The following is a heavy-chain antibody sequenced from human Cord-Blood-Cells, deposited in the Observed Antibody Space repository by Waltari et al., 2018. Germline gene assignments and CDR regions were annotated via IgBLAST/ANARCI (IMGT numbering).Heavy chain of an antibody. CDR2: IWYDGSNK. CDR3: ARDRTTGTTWFDP. D-gene: IGHD1-1*01. Sequence: QVQLVESGGGVVQPGRSLSLSCAASGFPFSSYGMHWVRQAPGKGLEWVAVIWYDGSNKYYADSVKGRFTISRDNSKNTLYLQMNSLRAEDTAVYYCARDRTTGTTWFDPWGQGTLVTVSS. CDR1: GFPFSSYG. J-gene: IGHJ5*02. V-gene: IGHV3-33*01.